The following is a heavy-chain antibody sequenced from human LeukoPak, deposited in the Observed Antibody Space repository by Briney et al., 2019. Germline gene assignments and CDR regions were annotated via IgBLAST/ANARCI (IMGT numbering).Heavy chain of an antibody. CDR1: GGSISSYY. Sequence: SETLSLTCTVSGGSISSYYWSWIRQPPGKGLEWIGYIYYSGSTNYNPSLKSRVTISVDTSKNQFSLKLSSVTAADTAVYYRARGGILWFGELSAFDYWGQGTLVTVSS. D-gene: IGHD3-10*01. CDR2: IYYSGST. J-gene: IGHJ4*02. CDR3: ARGGILWFGELSAFDY. V-gene: IGHV4-59*01.